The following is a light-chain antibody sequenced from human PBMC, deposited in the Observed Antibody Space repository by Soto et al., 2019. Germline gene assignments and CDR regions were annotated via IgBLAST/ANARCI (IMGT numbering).Light chain of an antibody. CDR2: GAS. Sequence: EVVVTQSPATLSVSPGERATLSCRASQSVSSNLAWYQQKPGQAPRLLIYGASTRATGIPARFSGSGSGTEFTLTISSLQSEDFATYYCQQYSSYSRTFGQGTKVQIK. CDR3: QQYSSYSRT. V-gene: IGKV3-15*01. J-gene: IGKJ1*01. CDR1: QSVSSN.